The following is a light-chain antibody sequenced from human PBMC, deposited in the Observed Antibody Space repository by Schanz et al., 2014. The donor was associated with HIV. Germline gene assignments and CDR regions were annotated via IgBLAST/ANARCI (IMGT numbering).Light chain of an antibody. Sequence: EIVLTQSPGTLSLSPGERATLSCRASQSISNSYLAWYRQKPAQAPRILIYGASNRATGIPDRFSGSGSGTDFTLTISSLQSEDFAVYYCQQYNTWPRTFGQGTKVELK. V-gene: IGKV3-20*01. CDR1: QSISNSY. J-gene: IGKJ1*01. CDR3: QQYNTWPRT. CDR2: GAS.